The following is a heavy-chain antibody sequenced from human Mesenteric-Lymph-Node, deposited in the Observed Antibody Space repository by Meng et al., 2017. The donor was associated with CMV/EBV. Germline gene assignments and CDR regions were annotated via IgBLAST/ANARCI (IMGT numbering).Heavy chain of an antibody. CDR2: ISSSSYI. V-gene: IGHV3-21*01. Sequence: GESLKISCAASGFTFSSYSMNWVRQAPGKGLEWVSSISSSSYIYYADSVKGRFTISRDNAKNSLYLQMNSLRAEDTAVYYCARDRPIFGVTNYGMDVWGQGTTVTVSS. CDR3: ARDRPIFGVTNYGMDV. D-gene: IGHD3-3*01. J-gene: IGHJ6*02. CDR1: GFTFSSYS.